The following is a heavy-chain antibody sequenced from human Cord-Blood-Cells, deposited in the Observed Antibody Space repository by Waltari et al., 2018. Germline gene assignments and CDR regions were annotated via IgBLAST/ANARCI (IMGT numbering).Heavy chain of an antibody. J-gene: IGHJ3*02. CDR2: IWYDGINK. CDR1: GFTFSSYG. Sequence: QVQLVESGGGVVQPGRSLRLSCAASGFTFSSYGMHWVRQAPGKGLEWVAVIWYDGINKYYADSVKGRFTISRDNSKNTLYLQMNSLRAEDTAVYYCARDQDVLDAFDIWGQGTMVTVSS. D-gene: IGHD3-10*02. V-gene: IGHV3-33*01. CDR3: ARDQDVLDAFDI.